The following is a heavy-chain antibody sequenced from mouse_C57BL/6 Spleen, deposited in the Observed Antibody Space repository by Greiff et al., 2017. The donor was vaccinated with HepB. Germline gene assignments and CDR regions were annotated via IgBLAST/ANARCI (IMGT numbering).Heavy chain of an antibody. Sequence: QVQLQQSGPGILQSSQTLSLTCSFSGFSLSTSGMGVSWIRQPSGKGLEWLAHIYWDDDKRYNPSLKSRLTISKDTSRNQVFLKITSVDTADTATYYCARSGEATTRDYAMDYWGQGTSVTVSS. CDR3: ARSGEATTRDYAMDY. CDR1: GFSLSTSGMG. V-gene: IGHV8-12*01. D-gene: IGHD3-2*02. J-gene: IGHJ4*01. CDR2: IYWDDDK.